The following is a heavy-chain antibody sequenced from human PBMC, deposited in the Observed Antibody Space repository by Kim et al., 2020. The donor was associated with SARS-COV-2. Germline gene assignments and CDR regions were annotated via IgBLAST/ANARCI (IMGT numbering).Heavy chain of an antibody. CDR2: IKQDGSEK. J-gene: IGHJ4*02. D-gene: IGHD4-17*01. Sequence: GGSLRLSCAASGFTFSSYWMSWVRQAPGKGLEWVANIKQDGSEKYYVDSVKGRFTISRDNAKNSLYLQMNSLRAEDTAVYYCARGKDYDVRDVGVDYWGQGTLVTVSS. V-gene: IGHV3-7*03. CDR3: ARGKDYDVRDVGVDY. CDR1: GFTFSSYW.